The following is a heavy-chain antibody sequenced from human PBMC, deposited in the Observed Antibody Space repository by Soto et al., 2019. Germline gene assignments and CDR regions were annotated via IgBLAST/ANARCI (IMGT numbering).Heavy chain of an antibody. CDR3: ARDTSVDGGFDY. Sequence: KTSETLSLTCAVYGGSFSGYYWSWIRQPPGKGLEWIGEINHSGSTNYNPSLKSRVTISVDTSKNQFSLKLSSVTAADTAVYYCARDTSVDGGFDYWGQGTLVTVSS. CDR1: GGSFSGYY. J-gene: IGHJ4*02. CDR2: INHSGST. V-gene: IGHV4-34*01. D-gene: IGHD3-16*01.